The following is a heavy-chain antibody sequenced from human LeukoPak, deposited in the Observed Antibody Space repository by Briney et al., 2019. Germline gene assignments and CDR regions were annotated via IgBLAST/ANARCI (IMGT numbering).Heavy chain of an antibody. CDR3: AKGGSGHSVGGSCYYDY. CDR2: IGGSGGST. V-gene: IGHV3-23*01. D-gene: IGHD2-15*01. J-gene: IGHJ4*02. CDR1: GFTFSSYA. Sequence: PGGSLRLSCAASGFTFSSYAMSWVRQAPGKGLEWVSAIGGSGGSTYYADSVKGRFTISRDNSKNTLYLQMNSLRAEDTAVYYCAKGGSGHSVGGSCYYDYWGQGTLVTVSS.